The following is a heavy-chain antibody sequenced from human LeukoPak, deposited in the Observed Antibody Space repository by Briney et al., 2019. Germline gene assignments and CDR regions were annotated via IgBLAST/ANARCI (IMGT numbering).Heavy chain of an antibody. J-gene: IGHJ4*02. CDR3: ARARVRWPFDY. V-gene: IGHV4-31*03. CDR2: IYYSGST. Sequence: SETLSLTCTVSGGSISSGGYYWSWIRQHPGKGLEWIGYIYYSGSTYYNPSLKSRVTISVDTSKNQFSLKPSSVTAADTAVYYCARARVRWPFDYWGQGTLVTVSS. D-gene: IGHD4-23*01. CDR1: GGSISSGGYY.